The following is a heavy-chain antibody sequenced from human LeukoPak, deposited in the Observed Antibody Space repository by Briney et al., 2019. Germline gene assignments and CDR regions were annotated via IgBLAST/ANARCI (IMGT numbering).Heavy chain of an antibody. CDR3: AKRGSGYDYGSLDY. Sequence: GGSLRLSCEASGFTFSSYDMHWVRQAPGKGLEWVAVIRYDGSKYYGESVKGRFTFSRDNSKNTLYLQMDSLRVEDTAVYYCAKRGSGYDYGSLDYWGQGSLVTASS. CDR1: GFTFSSYD. D-gene: IGHD5-12*01. V-gene: IGHV3-30*18. CDR2: IRYDGSK. J-gene: IGHJ4*02.